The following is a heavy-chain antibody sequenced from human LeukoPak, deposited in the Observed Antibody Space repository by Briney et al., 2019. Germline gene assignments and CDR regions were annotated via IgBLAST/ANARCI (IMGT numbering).Heavy chain of an antibody. V-gene: IGHV3-74*01. CDR2: INSDGSST. CDR3: ARDPYDILTGYYRNNWFDP. J-gene: IGHJ5*02. Sequence: GGSLRLSCAASGFTFSSYWMHWVRQAPGKGLVWVSRINSDGSSTSYADSGKGRFTISRDNAKNTLYLQMNSLRAEDTAVYYCARDPYDILTGYYRNNWFDPWGQGTLVTVSS. D-gene: IGHD3-9*01. CDR1: GFTFSSYW.